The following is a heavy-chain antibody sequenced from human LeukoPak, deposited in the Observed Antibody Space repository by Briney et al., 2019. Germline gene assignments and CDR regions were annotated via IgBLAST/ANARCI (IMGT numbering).Heavy chain of an antibody. V-gene: IGHV4-4*07. CDR2: IYTSGST. Sequence: ASETLSLTCLVSGGSISNNYWSWIRQPAGKGLEWIGRIYTSGSTNYNPSLKSRVTMSVDTSKNQFSLKLSSVTAADTAVYYCARDFGDGYNYYYYGMDVWGQGTTVTVSS. D-gene: IGHD5-12*01. CDR3: ARDFGDGYNYYYYGMDV. J-gene: IGHJ6*02. CDR1: GGSISNNY.